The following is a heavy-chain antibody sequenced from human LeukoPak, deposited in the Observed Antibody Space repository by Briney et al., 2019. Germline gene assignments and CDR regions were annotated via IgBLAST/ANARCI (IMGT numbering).Heavy chain of an antibody. V-gene: IGHV3-48*01. CDR3: AKDPDTDPTYTDY. J-gene: IGHJ4*02. CDR2: ISSSGSTI. D-gene: IGHD4-11*01. CDR1: GFTFSGYW. Sequence: GGSLRLSCVGSGFTFSGYWMNWIRQAPGKGLEWVSYISSSGSTIYYADSVKGRFTISRDNSKNTLYLQMNSLRAEDTAVYYCAKDPDTDPTYTDYWGQGTLVTVSS.